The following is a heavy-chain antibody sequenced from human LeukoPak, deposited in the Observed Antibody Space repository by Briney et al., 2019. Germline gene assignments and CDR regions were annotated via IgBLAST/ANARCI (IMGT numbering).Heavy chain of an antibody. CDR3: TKKTGEY. CDR1: GLTFSNFW. Sequence: GGSLRLSCAASGLTFSNFWMTWVRQAPGKGLEWVANIKQDGSERYYVDSVKGRFTISRDNAKNSLYLQMNSLRVEDTAVYYCTKKTGEYWGQGTLVTVSA. D-gene: IGHD6-6*01. J-gene: IGHJ4*02. CDR2: IKQDGSER. V-gene: IGHV3-7*03.